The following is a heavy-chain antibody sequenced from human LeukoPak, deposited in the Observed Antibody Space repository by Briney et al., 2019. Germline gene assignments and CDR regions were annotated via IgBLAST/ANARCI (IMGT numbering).Heavy chain of an antibody. Sequence: SETLSLTCTVSGGSISNYYWSWIRQPPGKGLEWIGYISYSGSTNYNPSLKSRVTISVDTSKNQFSLKLSSVTAADTAVYYCARFRVLWFGELPYYYYYGMDVWGQGTTVTVSS. D-gene: IGHD3-10*01. J-gene: IGHJ6*02. V-gene: IGHV4-59*12. CDR3: ARFRVLWFGELPYYYYYGMDV. CDR2: ISYSGST. CDR1: GGSISNYY.